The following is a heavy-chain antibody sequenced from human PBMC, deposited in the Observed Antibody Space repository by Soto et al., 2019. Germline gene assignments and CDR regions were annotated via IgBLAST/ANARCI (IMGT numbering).Heavy chain of an antibody. Sequence: ASVKVSCKASGYTFTTYYMHWVRQAPGQGLEWMGIINPSGGSTSYAQKFQGRVTMTRDTSTSTVYMELSSLRSEDTAVYYCARDRRFLEWLFPRHDAFDIWGQGTTVTVSS. J-gene: IGHJ3*02. V-gene: IGHV1-46*01. CDR2: INPSGGST. CDR1: GYTFTTYY. CDR3: ARDRRFLEWLFPRHDAFDI. D-gene: IGHD3-3*01.